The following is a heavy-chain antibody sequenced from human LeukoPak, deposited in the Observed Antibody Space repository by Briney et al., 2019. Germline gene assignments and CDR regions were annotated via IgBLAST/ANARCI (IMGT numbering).Heavy chain of an antibody. D-gene: IGHD2-8*01. J-gene: IGHJ4*02. V-gene: IGHV3-23*01. CDR1: GFTFSSLA. CDR3: AKGESSYFETNGPLYFDC. CDR2: ISGSGGGT. Sequence: GGSLRLSCAASGFTFSSLAMSWVRQAPGKGLEWVSGISGSGGGTYYADSVKGRFTISRDNSKNTLYLQMNSLRAEDTAVYFCAKGESSYFETNGPLYFDCWGQGTLVTVSS.